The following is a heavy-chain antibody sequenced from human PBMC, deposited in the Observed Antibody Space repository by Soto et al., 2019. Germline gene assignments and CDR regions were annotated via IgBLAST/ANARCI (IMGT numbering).Heavy chain of an antibody. CDR3: ASLHWAAAGRNYGMDV. D-gene: IGHD6-13*01. CDR2: IYPGDSDT. V-gene: IGHV5-51*01. J-gene: IGHJ6*02. Sequence: PGESLKISCKGSGYSFTSYWIGWVRQMPGKGLEWMGIIYPGDSDTRYSPSFQGQVTISADKSISTAYLQWSSLKASDTATYYCASLHWAAAGRNYGMDVWGQGTTVTVSS. CDR1: GYSFTSYW.